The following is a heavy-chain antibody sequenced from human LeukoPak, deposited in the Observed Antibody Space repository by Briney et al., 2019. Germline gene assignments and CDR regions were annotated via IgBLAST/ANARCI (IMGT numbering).Heavy chain of an antibody. CDR2: IYYSGST. D-gene: IGHD3-22*01. CDR1: GGSISSGGYY. CDR3: ARDSGNYYDSSGLVFDY. Sequence: PSQTLSLTCTVSGGSISSGGYYWSWIRQHPGKGLEWIGYIYYSGSTYYNPSLKSRVTISVDTSKNQFSLKLSSATAADTAVYYCARDSGNYYDSSGLVFDYWGQGTLVTVSS. J-gene: IGHJ4*02. V-gene: IGHV4-31*03.